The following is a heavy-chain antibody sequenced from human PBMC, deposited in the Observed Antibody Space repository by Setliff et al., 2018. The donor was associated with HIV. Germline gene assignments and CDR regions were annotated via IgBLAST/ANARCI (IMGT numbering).Heavy chain of an antibody. CDR1: GFTLGRYS. J-gene: IGHJ3*02. V-gene: IGHV3-48*04. CDR3: ARETTGWFGELAAAFDI. D-gene: IGHD3-10*01. CDR2: INSGSHSI. Sequence: GGSLRLSCAASGFTLGRYSMNWVRQAPGKGLEWVGFINSGSHSIFYGDSVKGRFTISRDDAKKSLLLHMNSLRAEDTAVYYCARETTGWFGELAAAFDIWGHGTLVTVSS.